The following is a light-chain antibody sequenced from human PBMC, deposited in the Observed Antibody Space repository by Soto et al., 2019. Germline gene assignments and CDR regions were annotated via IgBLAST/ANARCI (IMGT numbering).Light chain of an antibody. Sequence: SYELTQPPSVSVAPGKTARITCRGNNMGSKSVHWYQQKPGQAPRLVISYDNDRPSGIPERFSGSDSGNTATLTISRVEVGDEADYYCQVWDSSSDHVVFGGGTKLTVL. CDR2: YDN. V-gene: IGLV3-21*04. CDR3: QVWDSSSDHVV. CDR1: NMGSKS. J-gene: IGLJ3*02.